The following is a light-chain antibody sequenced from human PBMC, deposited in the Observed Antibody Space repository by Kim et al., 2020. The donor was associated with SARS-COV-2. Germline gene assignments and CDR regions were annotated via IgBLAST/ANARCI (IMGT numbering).Light chain of an antibody. V-gene: IGKV3-11*01. J-gene: IGKJ1*01. Sequence: SLSPGERATLSCRASQSISSFLAWYQQKPGQAPRLLIYDASNRATGIPARFSGSGSGTDFTLTISSLEPEDFAVYYCQQRYNWWTFGQGTKVDIK. CDR1: QSISSF. CDR2: DAS. CDR3: QQRYNWWT.